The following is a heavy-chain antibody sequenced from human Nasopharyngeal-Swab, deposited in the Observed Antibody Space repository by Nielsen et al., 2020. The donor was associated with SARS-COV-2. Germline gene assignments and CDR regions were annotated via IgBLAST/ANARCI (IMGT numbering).Heavy chain of an antibody. V-gene: IGHV3-30-3*01. Sequence: GESLKISCAASGFTVSSYAMHWVRQAPGKGLEWVAVISYDGSNKYYADSVKGRFTISRDNSKNTLYLQMNSLRAEDTAVYYCAIPYSSSWYPHFDYWGQGTLVTVSS. J-gene: IGHJ4*02. D-gene: IGHD6-13*01. CDR2: ISYDGSNK. CDR3: AIPYSSSWYPHFDY. CDR1: GFTVSSYA.